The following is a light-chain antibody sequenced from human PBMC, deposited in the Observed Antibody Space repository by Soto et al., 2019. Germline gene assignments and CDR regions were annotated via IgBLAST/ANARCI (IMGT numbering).Light chain of an antibody. V-gene: IGKV1-39*01. Sequence: DIQMTQSPSPLSASVGDRVGITCRTSQSVSSYLNWYQAKPGKAPKLLIYETSNLESGVPSRFSGSGSGTDFTLTISSLQPEDSATYYCQQSYSTPPFTFGPGTRVDI. CDR3: QQSYSTPPFT. CDR1: QSVSSY. J-gene: IGKJ3*01. CDR2: ETS.